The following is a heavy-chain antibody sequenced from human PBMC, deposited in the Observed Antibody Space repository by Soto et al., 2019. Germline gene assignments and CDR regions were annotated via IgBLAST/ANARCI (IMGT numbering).Heavy chain of an antibody. J-gene: IGHJ4*02. CDR1: GFTFSSYS. Sequence: GGSLRLSCAASGFTFSSYSMNWVRQAPGKGLEWVSYISSSSSTIYYADSVKGRFTISRDNSKNTLYLQMNSLRAEDTAVYYCARVLHPADFYSWGQGTLVTVSS. CDR2: ISSSSSTI. D-gene: IGHD2-2*01. CDR3: ARVLHPADFYS. V-gene: IGHV3-48*01.